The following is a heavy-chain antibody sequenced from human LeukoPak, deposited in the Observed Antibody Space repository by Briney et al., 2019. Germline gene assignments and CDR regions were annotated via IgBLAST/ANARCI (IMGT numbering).Heavy chain of an antibody. D-gene: IGHD6-13*01. Sequence: PSETLSLTCTVSGGSISSYYWSWIRQPPGKGLEWVGYIYYSGSTNYNPSLKSRVTISVDTSKNQFSLKLSSVTAADTAVYYCARHEGIAAALENWFDPWDQGTLVTVSS. J-gene: IGHJ5*02. CDR3: ARHEGIAAALENWFDP. V-gene: IGHV4-59*01. CDR2: IYYSGST. CDR1: GGSISSYY.